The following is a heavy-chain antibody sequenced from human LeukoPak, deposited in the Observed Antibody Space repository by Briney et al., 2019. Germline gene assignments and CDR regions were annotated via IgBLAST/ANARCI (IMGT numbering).Heavy chain of an antibody. J-gene: IGHJ4*02. CDR1: GYTFTSYG. CDR3: ARGAHYHDSSEGFDY. D-gene: IGHD3-22*01. CDR2: ISAYNGNT. Sequence: GASVKVSCKASGYTFTSYGISWVRQAPGQGLEWMGWISAYNGNTNYAQKLQGRVTMTTDTSTSTAYMELRSLRSDDTAVYYCARGAHYHDSSEGFDYWGQGTLVTVSS. V-gene: IGHV1-18*01.